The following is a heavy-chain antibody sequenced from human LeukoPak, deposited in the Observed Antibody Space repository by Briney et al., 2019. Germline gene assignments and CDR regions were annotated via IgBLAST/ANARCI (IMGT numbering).Heavy chain of an antibody. CDR3: AKGSRDGYNTFQH. D-gene: IGHD5-24*01. J-gene: IGHJ1*01. V-gene: IGHV3-74*01. Sequence: PGGSLRLSCAASGFTFSSYWMHWVRQVPGKGLLWVSRINSDGSSTSYADSVKGRSTISRDNAKNTLYLQMNSLRAEDTAVYYCAKGSRDGYNTFQHWGQGTLVTVSS. CDR2: INSDGSST. CDR1: GFTFSSYW.